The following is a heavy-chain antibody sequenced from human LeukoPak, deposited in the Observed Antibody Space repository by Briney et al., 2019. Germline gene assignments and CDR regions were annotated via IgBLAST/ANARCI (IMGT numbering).Heavy chain of an antibody. Sequence: PGRSLRLSCAASGFTFSSYGMHWVRQAPGKGLEWVAVIWYDGSIKFYVDSVKGRFTISRDNSKNTLYLQMNSLRAEDTAVYYCAREWGTMDYWGQGTLVTVSS. J-gene: IGHJ4*02. V-gene: IGHV3-33*01. CDR3: AREWGTMDY. CDR2: IWYDGSIK. D-gene: IGHD3-16*01. CDR1: GFTFSSYG.